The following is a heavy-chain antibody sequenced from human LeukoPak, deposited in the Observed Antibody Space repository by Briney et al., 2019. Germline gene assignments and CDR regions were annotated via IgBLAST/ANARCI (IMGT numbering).Heavy chain of an antibody. D-gene: IGHD3-22*01. CDR1: GFTFSSYA. Sequence: GGSLRLSCAASGFTFSSYAMSCVRQAPGKGREWVSAISGSGGSTYYADSVQAQLTISRDNSKNTLYLQMNSMRAEDTAVYYCAKGSYYDSSGSFYFDYWGQGTLVTVSS. CDR2: ISGSGGST. V-gene: IGHV3-23*01. J-gene: IGHJ4*02. CDR3: AKGSYYDSSGSFYFDY.